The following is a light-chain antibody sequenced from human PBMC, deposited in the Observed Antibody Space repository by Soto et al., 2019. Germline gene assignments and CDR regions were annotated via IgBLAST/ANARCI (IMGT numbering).Light chain of an antibody. CDR1: QSVNNN. J-gene: IGKJ1*01. Sequence: EIILTQSPASLSVSPGERATLSCRASQSVNNNLAWYQQKPGQAPRLLIYGASTRATGIPGRFRGSGSGTEFTLTITSLQSEDFAVYFCQQYYSTPSWTFGQGTKVEIK. V-gene: IGKV3-15*01. CDR2: GAS. CDR3: QQYYSTPSWT.